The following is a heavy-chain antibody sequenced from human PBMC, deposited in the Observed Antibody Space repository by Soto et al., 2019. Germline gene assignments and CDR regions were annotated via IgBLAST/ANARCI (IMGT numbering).Heavy chain of an antibody. J-gene: IGHJ4*02. D-gene: IGHD5-18*01. CDR1: GFTFSSYG. CDR2: ISYDGSNK. Sequence: GGSLRLSCAASGFTFSSYGMHWVRQAPGKGLEWVAVISYDGSNKYYADSVKGRFTISRDNSKNTLYLQMNSLRAEDTAVYYCAKTVKYSYATDYWGQGTLVTVSS. CDR3: AKTVKYSYATDY. V-gene: IGHV3-30*18.